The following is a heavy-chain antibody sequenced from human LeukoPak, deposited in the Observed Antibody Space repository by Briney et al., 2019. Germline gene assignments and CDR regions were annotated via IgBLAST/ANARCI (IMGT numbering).Heavy chain of an antibody. CDR1: GFTFSSYG. Sequence: GGSLRLSCAASGFTFSSYGMHWVRQAPGKGLEWVAGISYDGSNKYYADSVKGRFTISRDNSKNTLYLQMNSLRAEDTAVYYCAEDHAAAAAYYGMDVWGQGTTVTVSS. CDR2: ISYDGSNK. D-gene: IGHD6-13*01. J-gene: IGHJ6*02. CDR3: AEDHAAAAAYYGMDV. V-gene: IGHV3-30*18.